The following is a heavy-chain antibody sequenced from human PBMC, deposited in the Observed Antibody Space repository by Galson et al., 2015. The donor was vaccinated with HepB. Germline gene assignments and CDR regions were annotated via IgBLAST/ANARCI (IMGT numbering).Heavy chain of an antibody. CDR1: GFSISSHA. D-gene: IGHD3-9*01. V-gene: IGHV3-23*01. CDR2: IGGSAPST. CDR3: AKDKDYDILTGLT. J-gene: IGHJ4*02. Sequence: SLRLSCAVSGFSISSHAMTWVRQAPGKGLEWVSGIGGSAPSTYYADSVKGRFTISRDSSKNTLYLQMNDLRVADTALYYCAKDKDYDILTGLTWGQGTLVTVSS.